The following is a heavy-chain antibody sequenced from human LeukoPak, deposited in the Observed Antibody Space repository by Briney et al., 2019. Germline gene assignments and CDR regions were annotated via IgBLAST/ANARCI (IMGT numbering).Heavy chain of an antibody. CDR2: TYHRGST. CDR3: ARAHGSPSVRLFDD. J-gene: IGHJ4*02. Sequence: PSETLSLTCTVSGGSISIGDYYWSWIRQPPGKGLEWIGYTYHRGSTYYNPSHKSRLTISVDTSKNKFSLNLNSVTAADTAVYYCARAHGSPSVRLFDDWGQGTLVTVSS. D-gene: IGHD3-10*01. V-gene: IGHV4-30-4*01. CDR1: GGSISIGDYY.